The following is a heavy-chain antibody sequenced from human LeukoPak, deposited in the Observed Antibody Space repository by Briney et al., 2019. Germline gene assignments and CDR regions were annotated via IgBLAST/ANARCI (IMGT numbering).Heavy chain of an antibody. Sequence: GGSLRLSCAASGFTFSSYWMNWARQAPGKGLEWVASINHNGSVNYYVDSVKGRFTISRDNAKNSLYLQMSNLRAEDTAVYYCARDNWNYGSSMDVWGQGTTVTVSS. CDR3: ARDNWNYGSSMDV. V-gene: IGHV3-7*03. CDR2: INHNGSVN. J-gene: IGHJ6*02. D-gene: IGHD1-7*01. CDR1: GFTFSSYW.